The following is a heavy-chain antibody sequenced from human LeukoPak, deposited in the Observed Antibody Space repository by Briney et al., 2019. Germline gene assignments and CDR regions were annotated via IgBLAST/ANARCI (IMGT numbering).Heavy chain of an antibody. CDR2: FSGSGGNT. CDR3: AKDLHVLLWFGGSS. CDR1: GLTFSSYA. Sequence: PGGSLRLSCAASGLTFSSYAMKGVRQAPGKGGEGGSTFSGSGGNTDYADSVQVRFSISSDNSKNTLYLLMHSLRAEDTSVYYCAKDLHVLLWFGGSSWGQVTLVTVSS. D-gene: IGHD3-10*01. V-gene: IGHV3-23*01. J-gene: IGHJ4*02.